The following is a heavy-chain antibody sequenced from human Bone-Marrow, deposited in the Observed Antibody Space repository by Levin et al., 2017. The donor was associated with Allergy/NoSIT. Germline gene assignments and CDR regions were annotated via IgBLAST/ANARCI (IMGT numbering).Heavy chain of an antibody. V-gene: IGHV3-23*01. D-gene: IGHD3-3*01. CDR2: ISGSGGST. CDR1: GFTFSSYA. J-gene: IGHJ3*02. Sequence: GGSLRLSCAASGFTFSSYAMSWVRQAPGKGLEWVSAISGSGGSTYYADSVKGRFTISRDNSKNTLYLQMNSLRAEDTAVYYCVYDFWSGYFLYGAFDIWGQGTMVTVSS. CDR3: VYDFWSGYFLYGAFDI.